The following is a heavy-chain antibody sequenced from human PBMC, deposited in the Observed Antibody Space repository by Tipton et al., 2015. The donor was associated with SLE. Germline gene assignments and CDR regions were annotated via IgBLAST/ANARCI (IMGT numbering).Heavy chain of an antibody. CDR2: IYPGDSDT. CDR1: GYSFTSYW. CDR3: GRPPPTTLNDFYYRGMDV. V-gene: IGHV5-51*01. Sequence: QLVQSGAEVKKPGESLRISCKGSGYSFTSYWIGWVRQMPGKGLEWMGIIYPGDSDTRYSPSFQGHVTISVDKSIGTAYLQWSSLKASDTATYYCGRPPPTTLNDFYYRGMDVWGQGTTVTVSS. J-gene: IGHJ6*02. D-gene: IGHD1-1*01.